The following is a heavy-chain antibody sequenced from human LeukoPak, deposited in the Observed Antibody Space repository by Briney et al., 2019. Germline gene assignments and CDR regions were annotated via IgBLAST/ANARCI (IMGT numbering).Heavy chain of an antibody. V-gene: IGHV3-53*04. CDR1: GFTVSSNY. J-gene: IGHJ3*02. CDR3: ASTHCSSTSCYFPGAFDI. CDR2: IYSGGST. D-gene: IGHD2-2*01. Sequence: GGSLRLSCAASGFTVSSNYMSWVRQAPGKGLEWVSVIYSGGSTYYADSVKGRFTISRHNSKSTLYLQMNSLRAEDTAVYYCASTHCSSTSCYFPGAFDIWGQGTMVTVSS.